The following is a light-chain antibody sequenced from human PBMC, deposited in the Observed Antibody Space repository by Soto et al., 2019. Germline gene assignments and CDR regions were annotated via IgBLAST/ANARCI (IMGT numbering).Light chain of an antibody. CDR2: GAS. Sequence: IVKMRSPAIMYVSPWERVNIFCRASQSLTRNLAWYQHKPGQSPRLLIYGASARATGIPARFSGSGSGTDFTLTISSLEPEDFAVYYCQQRSNWPRLTFGGGTEVDIK. CDR1: QSLTRN. V-gene: IGKV3-11*01. J-gene: IGKJ4*01. CDR3: QQRSNWPRLT.